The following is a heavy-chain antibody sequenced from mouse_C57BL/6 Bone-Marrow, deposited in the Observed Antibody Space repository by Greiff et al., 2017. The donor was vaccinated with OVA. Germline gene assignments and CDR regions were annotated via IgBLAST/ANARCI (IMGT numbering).Heavy chain of an antibody. Sequence: VQLQQSGPELVKPGASVKISCKASGYTFTDYYMNWVKPSHGKSLEWIGDINPNNGGTSYNQKFKGKATLTVDKSSSTAYMELRSLTSEDSAVYYCARKSYDGYYVDYWGQGTTLTVSS. V-gene: IGHV1-26*01. D-gene: IGHD2-3*01. CDR3: ARKSYDGYYVDY. J-gene: IGHJ2*01. CDR1: GYTFTDYY. CDR2: INPNNGGT.